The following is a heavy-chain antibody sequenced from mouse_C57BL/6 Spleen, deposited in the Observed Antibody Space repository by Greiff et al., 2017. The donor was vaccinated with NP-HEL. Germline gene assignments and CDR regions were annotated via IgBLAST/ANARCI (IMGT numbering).Heavy chain of an antibody. CDR2: ISSGSSTI. CDR1: GFTFSDYG. Sequence: GKLMESGGGGGKTGGSLRLSCAASGFTFSDYGMHWVRQAPEKGLEWVAYISSGSSTIYYADTVKGRFTISRDNAKNTLFLQMTSLRSEDTAMYYCARGGHYYAMDYWGQGTSVTVSS. J-gene: IGHJ4*01. CDR3: ARGGHYYAMDY. V-gene: IGHV5-17*01.